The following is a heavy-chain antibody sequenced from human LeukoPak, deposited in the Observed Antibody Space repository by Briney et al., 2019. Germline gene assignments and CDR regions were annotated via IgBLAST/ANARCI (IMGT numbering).Heavy chain of an antibody. D-gene: IGHD2-15*01. Sequence: GALRPFCETVGITLRNYGQDWVRQAPGKGVDWVGVIWFDGSNRYYADSVKGRFTISRDNSKNTLYLQVNSVRAEDTAVYYCARDTSGYYDYWGQGALVTVSS. J-gene: IGHJ4*02. CDR1: GITLRNYG. CDR3: ARDTSGYYDY. CDR2: IWFDGSNR. V-gene: IGHV3-33*08.